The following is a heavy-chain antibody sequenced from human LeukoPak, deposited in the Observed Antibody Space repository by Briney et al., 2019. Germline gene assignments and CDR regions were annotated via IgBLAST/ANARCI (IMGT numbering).Heavy chain of an antibody. D-gene: IGHD3-22*01. Sequence: GGSLRLSCAASGFAFSSYSMNWVRQAPGKGLEWVSSISSSGSYIYYADSVKGRFTISRDNAKNSLYLQMNSLRAEDTAVYYCARDGPYYDSSGHPFDYWGQGTLVTVSS. CDR2: ISSSGSYI. J-gene: IGHJ4*02. V-gene: IGHV3-21*01. CDR1: GFAFSSYS. CDR3: ARDGPYYDSSGHPFDY.